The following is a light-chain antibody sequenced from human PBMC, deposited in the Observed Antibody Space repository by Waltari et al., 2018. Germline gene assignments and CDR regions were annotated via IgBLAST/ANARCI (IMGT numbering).Light chain of an antibody. Sequence: DIQMTQSPSSLSASVGDRVPITCRASQSITSFLNWYHHKPGKAPKLLIYAASSLPSGVPSRFSGSGSGTDFTLTISSLQPEDFATYYSQQSYTTPWTFGQGTKVEIK. CDR1: QSITSF. CDR3: QQSYTTPWT. V-gene: IGKV1-39*01. J-gene: IGKJ1*01. CDR2: AAS.